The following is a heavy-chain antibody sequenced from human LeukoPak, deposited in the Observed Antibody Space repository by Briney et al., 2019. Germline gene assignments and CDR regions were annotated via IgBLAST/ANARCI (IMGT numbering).Heavy chain of an antibody. CDR2: IYYSGST. J-gene: IGHJ6*02. CDR3: ARDIRILEGMDV. D-gene: IGHD3-9*01. Sequence: PSETLSLTCTVSGGSISSYYWSWIRQPPGKGLEWIGYIYYSGSTNYNPSLKSRVTISVDTSKNQFSLKLSSVTAADTAVYYCARDIRILEGMDVWGQGTTVTVSS. V-gene: IGHV4-59*01. CDR1: GGSISSYY.